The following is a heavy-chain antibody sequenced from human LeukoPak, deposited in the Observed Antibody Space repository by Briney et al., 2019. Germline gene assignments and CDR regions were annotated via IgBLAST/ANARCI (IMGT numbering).Heavy chain of an antibody. V-gene: IGHV1-24*01. CDR1: GYTLTELS. CDR3: ARETGISHGFDY. D-gene: IGHD3-10*01. CDR2: FDPEDGEP. Sequence: GASVKVSCKVSGYTLTELSMHWVRQAPGKGLEWMGSFDPEDGEPIYAQKFQGRVTMTEDTSTDTAYMELSSLRSEDTAVYYCARETGISHGFDYWGQGTLVTVSS. J-gene: IGHJ4*02.